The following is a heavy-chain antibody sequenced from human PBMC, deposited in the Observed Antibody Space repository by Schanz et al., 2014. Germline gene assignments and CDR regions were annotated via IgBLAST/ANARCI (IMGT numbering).Heavy chain of an antibody. Sequence: EVQLLESGGGLVQPGGSLRLSCTASGFTFSSYSMNWVRQAPGKGLEWVSYISGSSRTIYYAYSMKGRFTVSRDNAENALYPQMNSLRAEDTGLYFCARGGSGSHYRLDYWGQGTLVTVSS. D-gene: IGHD1-26*01. CDR1: GFTFSSYS. V-gene: IGHV3-48*01. CDR2: ISGSSRTI. CDR3: ARGGSGSHYRLDY. J-gene: IGHJ4*02.